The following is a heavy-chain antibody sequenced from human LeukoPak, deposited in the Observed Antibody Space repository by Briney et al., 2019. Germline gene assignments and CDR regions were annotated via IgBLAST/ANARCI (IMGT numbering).Heavy chain of an antibody. CDR1: GGSFSGYY. CDR3: ARGQSRGSSWRRSDWFDP. D-gene: IGHD6-13*01. CDR2: INHSGST. Sequence: PSETLSLTCAVYGGSFSGYYWSWIRQPPGKGLEWIGEINHSGSTNYNPSLKSRVTISVDTSKNQFSLELSSVTAADTAVYYCARGQSRGSSWRRSDWFDPWGQGTLVTVSS. J-gene: IGHJ5*02. V-gene: IGHV4-34*01.